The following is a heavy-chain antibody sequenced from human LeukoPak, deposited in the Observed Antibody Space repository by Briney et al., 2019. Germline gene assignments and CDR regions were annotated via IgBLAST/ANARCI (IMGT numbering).Heavy chain of an antibody. J-gene: IGHJ4*02. CDR2: IYPGDADT. V-gene: IGHV5-51*01. D-gene: IGHD2-21*02. CDR3: ASRGGDNTGGFYFDY. Sequence: GEPLKISCKASGYSFTSYWSGWVRQMPGKGLEWMGIIYPGDADTRYSPSFHGQVTISADKSIKTAYLQWSSLKASYTAIYYWASRGGDNTGGFYFDYWGQGCLVTV. CDR1: GYSFTSYW.